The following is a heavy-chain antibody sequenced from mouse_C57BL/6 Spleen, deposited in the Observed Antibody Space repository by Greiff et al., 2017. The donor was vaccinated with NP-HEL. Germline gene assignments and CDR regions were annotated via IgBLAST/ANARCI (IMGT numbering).Heavy chain of an antibody. CDR2: ISDGGSYT. V-gene: IGHV5-4*01. CDR3: ARDVYDNYFDY. CDR1: GFTFSSYA. J-gene: IGHJ2*01. Sequence: EVKLMESGGGLVKPGGSLKLSCAASGFTFSSYAMSWVRQTPEKRLEWVATISDGGSYTYYPDNVKGRFTISRDHAKNNLYLQVSHLKSADTAIYYCARDVYDNYFDYWGQGTTRTVSS. D-gene: IGHD2-12*01.